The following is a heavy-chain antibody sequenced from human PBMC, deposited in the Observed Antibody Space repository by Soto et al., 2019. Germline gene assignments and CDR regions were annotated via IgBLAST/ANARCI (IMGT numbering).Heavy chain of an antibody. J-gene: IGHJ4*02. V-gene: IGHV4-59*01. CDR3: ARGQDYGDLYYFDY. D-gene: IGHD4-17*01. Sequence: PSETLSLTCTVCGGSISSYYWSWIRQPPGKGLEWIGYIYYSGSTNYNPSLKSRVTISVDTSKNQFSLKLSSVTAADTAVYYWARGQDYGDLYYFDYWGQGTLLTGTS. CDR2: IYYSGST. CDR1: GGSISSYY.